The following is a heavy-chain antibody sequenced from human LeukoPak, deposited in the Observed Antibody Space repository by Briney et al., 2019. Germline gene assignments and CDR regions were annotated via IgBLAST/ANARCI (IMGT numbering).Heavy chain of an antibody. CDR2: IYTSGST. Sequence: SSETLSLTCTVSGGSISSYYWSWIRQPAGKGLEWIGRIYTSGSTNYNPSLKSRVTISVDTSKNQFSLKLSSVAAADTAVYYCARVLGCSTTSCYAAYIDSWGQGTLVTVSS. CDR3: ARVLGCSTTSCYAAYIDS. CDR1: GGSISSYY. V-gene: IGHV4-4*07. J-gene: IGHJ4*02. D-gene: IGHD2-2*01.